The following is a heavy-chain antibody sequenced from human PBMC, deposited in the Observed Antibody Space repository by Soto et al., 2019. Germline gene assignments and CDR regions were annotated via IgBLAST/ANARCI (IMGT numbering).Heavy chain of an antibody. D-gene: IGHD2-15*01. CDR3: ARDSPDQRRYPVARYYGMDI. Sequence: PVKVSWKASGDTFSSYAISCVRNAPGQGLEWMGGIIPIFGTANYEQKFQGRVTITADESTSTAYMELSSLRSEDTAVYYCARDSPDQRRYPVARYYGMDIRGEATTVTVSS. CDR2: IIPIFGTA. V-gene: IGHV1-69*01. J-gene: IGHJ6*04. CDR1: GDTFSSYA.